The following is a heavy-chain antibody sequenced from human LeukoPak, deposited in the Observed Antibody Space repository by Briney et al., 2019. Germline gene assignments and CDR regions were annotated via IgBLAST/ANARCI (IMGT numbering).Heavy chain of an antibody. V-gene: IGHV3-30*04. CDR1: GFTFSNYA. Sequence: GRSLRLSCAASGFTFSNYAIHWVRQAPGKGLEWVSVISYDGTNKYYADSVKGRFTISRDNSKSTLYLQMNSLKTEDTALYYCARQMATILDGILDYWGQGTLVTVSS. J-gene: IGHJ4*02. CDR2: ISYDGTNK. CDR3: ARQMATILDGILDY. D-gene: IGHD5-24*01.